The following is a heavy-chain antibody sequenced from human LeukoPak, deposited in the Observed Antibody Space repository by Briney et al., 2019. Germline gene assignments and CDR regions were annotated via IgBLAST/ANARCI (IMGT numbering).Heavy chain of an antibody. CDR1: GFTFTSYA. CDR3: ARADGSGSYYSVPFD. D-gene: IGHD3-10*01. V-gene: IGHV3-30*04. J-gene: IGHJ4*02. CDR2: ISYDGSNK. Sequence: PGRSQRLSCTASGFTFTSYAMHWLRQAPGKGLEWVAVISYDGSNKYFADSVKGRFTISRDNSKNTLYLQMNSLRTEDTAMYYCARADGSGSYYSVPFDWGKGTLVTVSS.